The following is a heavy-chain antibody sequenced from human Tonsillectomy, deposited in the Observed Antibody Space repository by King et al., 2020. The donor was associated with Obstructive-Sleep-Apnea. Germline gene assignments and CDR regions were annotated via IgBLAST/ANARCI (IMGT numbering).Heavy chain of an antibody. D-gene: IGHD3-9*01. CDR1: GFTVSSNY. Sequence: VQLVESGGGLVQPGGSLRLSCVASGFTVSSNYMSWVRQAPGRGLEWSSVIYTVGTPSYADSVKGRFTISRENSKNTLFLQMNSLRVEDTAVYYCARGHYDILTGYYSSPWGQGTLVTVSS. CDR3: ARGHYDILTGYYSSP. V-gene: IGHV3-66*01. CDR2: IYTVGTP. J-gene: IGHJ5*02.